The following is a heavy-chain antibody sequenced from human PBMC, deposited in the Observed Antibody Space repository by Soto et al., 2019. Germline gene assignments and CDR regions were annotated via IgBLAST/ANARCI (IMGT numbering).Heavy chain of an antibody. CDR1: GYSFTSYW. J-gene: IGHJ2*01. Sequence: GESLKLSCKGSGYSFTSYWIGWVRQMPGKGLEWMGIIYPGDSDTRYSPSFQGQVTISADKSISTASLQWSSLKASDTAMYYCGRLIAAPYWYLDLWGRGAPVTVSA. D-gene: IGHD6-6*01. CDR3: GRLIAAPYWYLDL. CDR2: IYPGDSDT. V-gene: IGHV5-51*01.